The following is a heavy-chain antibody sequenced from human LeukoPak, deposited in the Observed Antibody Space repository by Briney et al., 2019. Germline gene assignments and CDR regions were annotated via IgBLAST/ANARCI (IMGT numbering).Heavy chain of an antibody. V-gene: IGHV4-31*03. CDR3: ARYYYDSGGFYKDALDI. D-gene: IGHD3-22*01. CDR2: IYYSGST. J-gene: IGHJ3*02. Sequence: SETLSLTCTVSGGSINSGGYYWTWIRQHPGKGLEWIGYIYYSGSTYYNPSLKSRLTISLGTSKNQFSLKLSSVTAADTAVYYCARYYYDSGGFYKDALDIWGQGTMVTVSS. CDR1: GGSINSGGYY.